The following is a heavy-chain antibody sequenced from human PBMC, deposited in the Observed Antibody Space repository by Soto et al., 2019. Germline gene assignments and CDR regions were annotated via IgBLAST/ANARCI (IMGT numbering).Heavy chain of an antibody. CDR1: GFPFNNYA. V-gene: IGHV3-23*01. Sequence: EVQLLESGGGLVQPGGSLRLSCAGSGFPFNNYAINWVRQGPGKGLEWVAASTGSGGSTYNEDSVKGRFTVSRDNSKKTVYLQLDGLRAEDTAVYYCGKGHSDYHGDYNYYGMDIWGQGTTVTVSS. CDR3: GKGHSDYHGDYNYYGMDI. J-gene: IGHJ6*02. CDR2: STGSGGST. D-gene: IGHD4-4*01.